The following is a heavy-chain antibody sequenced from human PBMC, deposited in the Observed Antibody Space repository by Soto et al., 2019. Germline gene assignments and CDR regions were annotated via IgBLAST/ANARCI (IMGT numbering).Heavy chain of an antibody. CDR2: IIPIFGTA. D-gene: IGHD2-2*01. V-gene: IGHV1-69*01. J-gene: IGHJ5*02. Sequence: QVQLVQSGAEVKKPGSSVKVSCKASGGTFSSYAISWVRQAPGQGLEWMGGIIPIFGTANYAQKFQGRVTITADESTSTAYMELGSLRSEDTAVYYCARGYCSSTSCFHNWFDPWGQGTLVTVSS. CDR1: GGTFSSYA. CDR3: ARGYCSSTSCFHNWFDP.